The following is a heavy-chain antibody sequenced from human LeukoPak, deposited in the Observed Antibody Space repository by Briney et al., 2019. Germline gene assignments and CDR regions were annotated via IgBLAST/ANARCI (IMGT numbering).Heavy chain of an antibody. Sequence: GGSLRLSCAASGFTFSSYGMNWVRQAPGKGLEWVAVISYDGSNKYYADSVKGRFTISRDNSKNTLYLQMNSLRAEDAAVYYCARDGRGYSYGTDYWGQGTLVTVSS. CDR1: GFTFSSYG. CDR2: ISYDGSNK. V-gene: IGHV3-30*03. J-gene: IGHJ4*02. CDR3: ARDGRGYSYGTDY. D-gene: IGHD5-18*01.